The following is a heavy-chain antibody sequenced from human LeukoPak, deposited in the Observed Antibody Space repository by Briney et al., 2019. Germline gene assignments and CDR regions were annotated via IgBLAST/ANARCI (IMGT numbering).Heavy chain of an antibody. CDR1: GFTFSSYG. CDR2: ISGSGGST. J-gene: IGHJ4*02. Sequence: GGSLRLSCAASGFTFSSYGMSWVRQAPGKGLEWVSAISGSGGSTYYADSVKGRFTISRDNSKNTLYLQMNSLRAEDTAVYYCAKSSAYSGYLDYWGQGTLATVSS. CDR3: AKSSAYSGYLDY. V-gene: IGHV3-23*01. D-gene: IGHD5-12*01.